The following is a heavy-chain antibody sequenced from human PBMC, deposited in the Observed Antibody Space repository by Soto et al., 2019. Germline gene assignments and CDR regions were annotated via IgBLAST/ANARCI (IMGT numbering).Heavy chain of an antibody. CDR3: TTEMPDDYVCGSYRYTFDY. CDR1: GFTFSNAW. D-gene: IGHD3-16*02. J-gene: IGHJ4*02. CDR2: IKSKTDGGTT. V-gene: IGHV3-15*07. Sequence: GGSLRLSCAASGFTFSNAWMNWVRQAPGKGLEWVGRIKSKTDGGTTDYAAPVKGRFTISRDDSKNTLYLQMNSLKTEDTAVYYCTTEMPDDYVCGSYRYTFDYWGQGTLVTVSS.